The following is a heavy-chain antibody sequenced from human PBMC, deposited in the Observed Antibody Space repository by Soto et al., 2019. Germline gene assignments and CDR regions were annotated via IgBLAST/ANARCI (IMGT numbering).Heavy chain of an antibody. V-gene: IGHV2-26*01. Sequence: SGPTLVNPTETLTLTCAVSGFSLSNAATGVSWIRQPPGKALEWLAHIFSDDEKSYTTSLQSRLTISKDTSKSQVVLTMTNMDPVDTATYVCARARLRTYYYDDTDPFYFDYWGQGALVTVSS. CDR3: ARARLRTYYYDDTDPFYFDY. CDR1: GFSLSNAATG. D-gene: IGHD3-22*01. J-gene: IGHJ4*02. CDR2: IFSDDEK.